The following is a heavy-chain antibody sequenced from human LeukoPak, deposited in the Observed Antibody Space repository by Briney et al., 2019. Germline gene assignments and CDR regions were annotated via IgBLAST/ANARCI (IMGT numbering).Heavy chain of an antibody. Sequence: SETLSLTCAVYGGSFSGYYWRWIRQPPGKGLEWIGEVNHSGSTNYNPSLKSRVTISLDTSKNQFSLKLSSGAAADTGVYYCARARITMVRGVAFDIWGQGTMVTVSS. D-gene: IGHD3-10*01. CDR3: ARARITMVRGVAFDI. CDR2: VNHSGST. V-gene: IGHV4-34*01. J-gene: IGHJ3*02. CDR1: GGSFSGYY.